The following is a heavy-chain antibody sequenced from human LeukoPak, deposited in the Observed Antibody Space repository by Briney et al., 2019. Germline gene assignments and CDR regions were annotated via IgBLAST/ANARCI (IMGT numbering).Heavy chain of an antibody. D-gene: IGHD3-22*01. CDR3: ARVLYDSSGYLDY. CDR1: GFIFSSYE. Sequence: GGSLRLSCAASGFIFSSYEMNWVRQAPGKGLEWVSYIRSSGSSVYYADSVEGRFTISRDNAKNSLYLQMNSLRAEDTAVYYCARVLYDSSGYLDYWGQGTLVTVSS. CDR2: IRSSGSSV. J-gene: IGHJ4*02. V-gene: IGHV3-48*03.